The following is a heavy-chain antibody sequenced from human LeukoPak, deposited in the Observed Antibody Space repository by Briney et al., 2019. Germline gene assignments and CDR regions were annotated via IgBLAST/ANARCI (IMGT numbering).Heavy chain of an antibody. D-gene: IGHD3-22*01. V-gene: IGHV1-2*06. J-gene: IGHJ4*02. Sequence: ASVKVSCKASGYTFTGYYMYWVRQAPGQGLEWMGRINPNSGGTNYAQKFQGRVTMTRDTSISTAYMELSRLRSDDTAVYYCARAYSYYDSSGYYQYYFDYWGQGTLVTVSS. CDR1: GYTFTGYY. CDR2: INPNSGGT. CDR3: ARAYSYYDSSGYYQYYFDY.